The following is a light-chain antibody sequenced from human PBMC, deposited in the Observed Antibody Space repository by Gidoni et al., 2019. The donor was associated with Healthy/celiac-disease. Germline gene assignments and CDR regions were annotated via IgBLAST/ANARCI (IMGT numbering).Light chain of an antibody. CDR2: GAS. Sequence: EIVLTQSPDTLSLSPGERATLSCRASQSVSSSYLAWYQQKPGQAPRLLIYGASSRATGIPDRFSGSGSGTDFTLTISRLEPEDFAVYYCQQYGTLFTFGPGTKVDIK. CDR3: QQYGTLFT. J-gene: IGKJ3*01. V-gene: IGKV3-20*01. CDR1: QSVSSSY.